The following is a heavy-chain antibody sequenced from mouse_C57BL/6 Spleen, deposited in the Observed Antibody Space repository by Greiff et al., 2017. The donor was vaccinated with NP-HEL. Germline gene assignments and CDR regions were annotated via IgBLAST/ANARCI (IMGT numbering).Heavy chain of an antibody. Sequence: QVQLQQSGAELVRPGASVKLSCKASGYTFTDYYINWVKQRPGQGLEWIARIYPGSGNTYYNEKFKGKATLTAEKSSSTAYMQLSSLTSEDSAVYFCAREGEYYGSSLGYFDVWGTGTTVTVSS. J-gene: IGHJ1*03. D-gene: IGHD1-1*01. CDR3: AREGEYYGSSLGYFDV. CDR2: IYPGSGNT. V-gene: IGHV1-76*01. CDR1: GYTFTDYY.